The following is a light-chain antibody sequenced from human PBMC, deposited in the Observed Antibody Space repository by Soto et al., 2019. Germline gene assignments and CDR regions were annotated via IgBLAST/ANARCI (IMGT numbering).Light chain of an antibody. CDR3: QQANSPPIT. CDR2: QAS. J-gene: IGKJ5*01. V-gene: IGKV1-12*01. Sequence: DIQMTPSPSSLSASVGDRVTITCRASQSIESWLAWYQQKPGKAPKLLIFQASTLQSGVPSRFSGSGSGTDFTPTISSLQPEEFATYYCQQANSPPITVGQGTRLEIK. CDR1: QSIESW.